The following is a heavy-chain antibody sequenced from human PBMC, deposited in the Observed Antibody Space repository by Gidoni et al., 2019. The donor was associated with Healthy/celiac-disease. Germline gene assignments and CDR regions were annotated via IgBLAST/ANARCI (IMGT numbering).Heavy chain of an antibody. CDR2: ISSSSSYI. Sequence: EVQLVESGGGLVKPGGSRRLPCPASGFPFSSYSMTWVRQAPGKGLEWVSSISSSSSYIYYADSVKGRFTISRDNAKNSLYLQMNSLRAEDTAVYYCARDRSPGGGFDPWGQGTLVTVSS. CDR1: GFPFSSYS. D-gene: IGHD3-10*01. J-gene: IGHJ5*02. CDR3: ARDRSPGGGFDP. V-gene: IGHV3-21*01.